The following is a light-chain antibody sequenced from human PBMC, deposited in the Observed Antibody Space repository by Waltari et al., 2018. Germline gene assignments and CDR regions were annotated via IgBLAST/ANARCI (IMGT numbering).Light chain of an antibody. CDR2: DVS. CDR3: CSDAGSYTCV. V-gene: IGLV2-11*01. CDR1: SSDAGGYNY. Sequence: QSALTQPRPASASPGQSVTIPCTGPSSDAGGYNYVSWYQQHPGKAPNLMIYDVSKRPSGVPDRFSGSKSGNTACLTISGLQAEDEADYYCCSDAGSYTCVFGGGTKLTVL. J-gene: IGLJ2*01.